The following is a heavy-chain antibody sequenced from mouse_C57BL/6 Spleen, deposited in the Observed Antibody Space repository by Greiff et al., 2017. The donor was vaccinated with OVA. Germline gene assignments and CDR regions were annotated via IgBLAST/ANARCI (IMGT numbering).Heavy chain of an antibody. CDR2: IHPNSGST. CDR1: GYTFTSYW. J-gene: IGHJ3*01. Sequence: QVQLKQPGAELVKPGASVKLSCKASGYTFTSYWMHWVKQRPGQGLEWIGMIHPNSGSTNYNEKFKSKATLTVDKSSSTAYMQLSSLTSEDSAVYYCARHLEAWFAYWGQGTLVTVSA. CDR3: ARHLEAWFAY. D-gene: IGHD2-10*02. V-gene: IGHV1-64*01.